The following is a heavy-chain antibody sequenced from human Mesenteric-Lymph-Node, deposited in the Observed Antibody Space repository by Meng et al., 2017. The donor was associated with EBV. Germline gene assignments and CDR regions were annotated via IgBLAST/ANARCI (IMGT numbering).Heavy chain of an antibody. J-gene: IGHJ4*02. D-gene: IGHD1-26*01. CDR3: ARDDHSGRGEPFDY. CDR1: GYIFTGYY. V-gene: IGHV1-2*06. CDR2: INPQNDFT. Sequence: VQLVQAGAEVKKPGASVRVSCKASGYIFTGYYVHWVRQAPGQGLEWMGRINPQNDFTIYAQKFQDRVTMTRDTSISTLYLDLGSLTSDDTATYYCARDDHSGRGEPFDYWGQGTLVTVSS.